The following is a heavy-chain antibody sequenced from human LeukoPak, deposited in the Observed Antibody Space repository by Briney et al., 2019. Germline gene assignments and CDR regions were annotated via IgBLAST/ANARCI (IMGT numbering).Heavy chain of an antibody. V-gene: IGHV3-23*01. CDR1: GFTFSSYA. CDR3: AKDSGNYGSGSFDAFDI. Sequence: GGSLRLSCAASGFTFSSYAMSWVRQAPGKGLEWVSAISGSGGSTYYADSVKGRFTISRDNSKNTLYLQMNSLRAEDTAVYYCAKDSGNYGSGSFDAFDIGGQGAMVTVSS. CDR2: ISGSGGST. J-gene: IGHJ3*02. D-gene: IGHD3-10*01.